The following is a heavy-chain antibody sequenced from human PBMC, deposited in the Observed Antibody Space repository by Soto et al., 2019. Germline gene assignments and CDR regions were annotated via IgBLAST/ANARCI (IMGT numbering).Heavy chain of an antibody. V-gene: IGHV1-18*01. CDR1: GYTFSNYG. CDR3: ARASGGGVGTTSY. Sequence: QVQLVQSGAGVKKPGASAKVSCKASGYTFSNYGINWMRQVPGQGLEWMGWISAYNGKINYAQRFQGRVSLTTDTSTNTAYMELTSLRSDDTAVYYCARASGGGVGTTSYWGQGTLITVSS. J-gene: IGHJ4*02. D-gene: IGHD1-26*01. CDR2: ISAYNGKI.